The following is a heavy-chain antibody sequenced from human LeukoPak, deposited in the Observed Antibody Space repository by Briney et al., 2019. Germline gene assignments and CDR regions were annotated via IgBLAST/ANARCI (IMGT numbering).Heavy chain of an antibody. V-gene: IGHV3-48*01. J-gene: IGHJ3*02. CDR3: ARDYGDHDAFDI. Sequence: GGSLRLSCAASGFTFSSYSMNWVRQAPGKGLEWVSYISSSSSTIYYADSVKGRFTISRDNAKNSLYLQMNSLRAEDTAVYYCARDYGDHDAFDIWGQRTMVTVSS. CDR2: ISSSSSTI. CDR1: GFTFSSYS. D-gene: IGHD4-17*01.